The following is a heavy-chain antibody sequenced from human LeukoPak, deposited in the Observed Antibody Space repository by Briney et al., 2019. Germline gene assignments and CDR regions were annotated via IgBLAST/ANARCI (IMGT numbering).Heavy chain of an antibody. CDR2: INHSGST. CDR1: GGSFSGYY. Sequence: SETLSLTCAVYGGSFSGYYWSWIRQPPGKGLEWIGEINHSGSTNYNPSLKSRVTISVDTSKNQFSLKLSSVTAADTAVYYCARLVWGYYDSTHYDAFDIWGQGTMVTVSS. D-gene: IGHD3-22*01. V-gene: IGHV4-34*01. CDR3: ARLVWGYYDSTHYDAFDI. J-gene: IGHJ3*02.